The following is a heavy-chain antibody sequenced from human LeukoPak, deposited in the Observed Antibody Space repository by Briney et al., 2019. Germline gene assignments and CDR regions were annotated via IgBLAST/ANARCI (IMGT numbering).Heavy chain of an antibody. Sequence: PSETLSLTCAVYGGSFSGYYWSWIRQPPGKGLEWIGEINHSGSTNYNPSLKSRVTISVDTSKNQFSLKLSSVTAADTAVYYCARAGSSWYRLFDYWGQGTLVTVSS. V-gene: IGHV4-34*01. J-gene: IGHJ4*02. D-gene: IGHD6-13*01. CDR1: GGSFSGYY. CDR2: INHSGST. CDR3: ARAGSSWYRLFDY.